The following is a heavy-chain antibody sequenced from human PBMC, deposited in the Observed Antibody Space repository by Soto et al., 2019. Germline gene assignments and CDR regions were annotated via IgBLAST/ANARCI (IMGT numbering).Heavy chain of an antibody. CDR1: GFTFDSCV. CDR2: ISGSGRYT. D-gene: IGHD2-2*01. Sequence: PGGSLRLSCAASGFTFDSCVMSWVRQAPGKGLEWLSLISGSGRYTDYADSVKGRFTISRDNSKNTLYLQMNSLRVEDTAVYYCAKDTQSERIQPDYGMDVWGQGTTVTVSS. CDR3: AKDTQSERIQPDYGMDV. V-gene: IGHV3-23*01. J-gene: IGHJ6*02.